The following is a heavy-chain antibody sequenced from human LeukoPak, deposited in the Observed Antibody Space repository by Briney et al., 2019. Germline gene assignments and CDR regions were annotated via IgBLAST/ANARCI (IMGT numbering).Heavy chain of an antibody. J-gene: IGHJ6*04. Sequence: PGGSLRLSCAASGFTFSSYWMSWVRQAPGKGLEWVANIKQDGSEKYYVDSVKGRFTISRDNAKNSLYLQMNSLRAEDTAVYYCARGLVVVPAATAKYYYYGMDVWGKGTTVTVSS. CDR2: IKQDGSEK. CDR3: ARGLVVVPAATAKYYYYGMDV. V-gene: IGHV3-7*03. CDR1: GFTFSSYW. D-gene: IGHD2-2*01.